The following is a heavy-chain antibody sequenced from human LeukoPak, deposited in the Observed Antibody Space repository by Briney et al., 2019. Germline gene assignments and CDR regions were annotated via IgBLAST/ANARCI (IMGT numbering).Heavy chain of an antibody. Sequence: ASVKVSCKASGYTFTNYGISWVRQAPGQGLEWMGWISAYNGNTNYAQKLQGRVTMTTDTSTSTAYMGLRSLRTDDTAVYYCARLPYGGNPFFDFWGQGALVTVSS. D-gene: IGHD4-23*01. CDR1: GYTFTNYG. J-gene: IGHJ4*02. CDR2: ISAYNGNT. V-gene: IGHV1-18*01. CDR3: ARLPYGGNPFFDF.